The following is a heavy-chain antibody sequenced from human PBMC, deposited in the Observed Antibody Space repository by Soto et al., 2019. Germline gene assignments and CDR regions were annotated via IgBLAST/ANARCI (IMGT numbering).Heavy chain of an antibody. D-gene: IGHD6-13*01. CDR3: ARDSGIAAAGMVSYYYYMDV. CDR2: ISGSGGST. CDR1: GFTFSSYA. J-gene: IGHJ6*03. V-gene: IGHV3-23*01. Sequence: GGSLRLSCAASGFTFSSYAMSWVRQAPGKGLEWVSAISGSGGSTYYADSVKGRFTISRDNSKNTLYLQMNSLRAEDTAVYYCARDSGIAAAGMVSYYYYMDVWGKGTTVTVSS.